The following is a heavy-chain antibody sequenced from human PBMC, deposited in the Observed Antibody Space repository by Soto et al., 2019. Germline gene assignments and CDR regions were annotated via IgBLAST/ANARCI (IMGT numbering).Heavy chain of an antibody. CDR1: GYTFNALY. Sequence: ASVKGSCKALGYTFNALYMHWVRQAPGQGFEWMGVIIPRGDGTSYAQKLQGRVTMTRDSSTSTVYMVKSRLISDDTGVYYGASVAHGYDYADIWGQGTTVTVSS. CDR2: IIPRGDGT. D-gene: IGHD4-17*01. CDR3: ASVAHGYDYADI. V-gene: IGHV1-46*02. J-gene: IGHJ6*02.